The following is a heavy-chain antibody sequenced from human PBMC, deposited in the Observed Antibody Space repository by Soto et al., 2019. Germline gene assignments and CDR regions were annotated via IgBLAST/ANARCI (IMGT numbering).Heavy chain of an antibody. D-gene: IGHD3-10*01. J-gene: IGHJ4*02. V-gene: IGHV3-30-3*01. CDR3: ARGGFKGAPYYFDY. CDR2: ISYDGSNK. Sequence: GGSLRLSCAASGFTFSSYAMHWVRQAPGKGLEWVAVISYDGSNKYYADSVKGRFTISRDNSKNTLYLQMNSLRAEDTDVYYCARGGFKGAPYYFDYWGQGTLVTVSS. CDR1: GFTFSSYA.